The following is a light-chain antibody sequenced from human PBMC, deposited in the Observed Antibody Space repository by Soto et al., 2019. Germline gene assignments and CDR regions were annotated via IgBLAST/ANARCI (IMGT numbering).Light chain of an antibody. CDR3: CSYAGSYTFYV. CDR1: SSDVGGYNY. CDR2: DVS. Sequence: QSALTQPRSVSGSPGQSVTISCTGTSSDVGGYNYVSWYQQHPGKAPKLMIYDVSKRPSGVPDRFSGSKPGNTASLTISGLQAEEEADDYCCSYAGSYTFYVFGTGTKVTVL. V-gene: IGLV2-11*01. J-gene: IGLJ1*01.